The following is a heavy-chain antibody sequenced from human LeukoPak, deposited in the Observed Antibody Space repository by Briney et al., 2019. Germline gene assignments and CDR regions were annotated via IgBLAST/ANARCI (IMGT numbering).Heavy chain of an antibody. J-gene: IGHJ4*02. CDR1: GGSISSSSYY. Sequence: SETLSLTCTVSGGSISSSSYYWGWIRQPPGKGLEWIGSIYYSGSTYYNLSLKSRVTISVDTSKNQFSLKLSSVTAADTAVYYCARQGQQLRPFDYWGQGTLVTVSS. V-gene: IGHV4-39*01. CDR2: IYYSGST. D-gene: IGHD6-13*01. CDR3: ARQGQQLRPFDY.